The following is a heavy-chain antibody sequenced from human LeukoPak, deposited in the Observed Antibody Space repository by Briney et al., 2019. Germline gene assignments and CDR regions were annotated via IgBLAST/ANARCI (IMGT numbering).Heavy chain of an antibody. CDR2: ISGSGSDV. V-gene: IGHV3-21*01. CDR1: GFTFSTFS. Sequence: GGSLRLSCAASGFTFSTFSMNWVRQTPGKGLEWVSAISGSGSDVYYADSVKGRFTISRDNPKRSLYLQMNSLRAEDTAVYYCARRTFPNDAFDVWGQGTVVTVSS. J-gene: IGHJ3*01. CDR3: ARRTFPNDAFDV. D-gene: IGHD1-7*01.